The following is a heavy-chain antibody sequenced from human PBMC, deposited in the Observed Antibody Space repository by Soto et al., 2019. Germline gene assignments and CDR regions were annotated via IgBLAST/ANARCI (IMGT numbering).Heavy chain of an antibody. CDR1: GFTFSSYA. V-gene: IGHV3-30-3*01. CDR3: ARDGYCSSTSCYAPPKPNYYYGMDV. Sequence: PGGSLRLSCAASGFTFSSYAMHWVRQTPGKGLKWVAVISYDGSNKYYADSVKGRFTIYRDNSPNTLYLQMTSLRAEDTAVYYCARDGYCSSTSCYAPPKPNYYYGMDVWGQGTTVTVSS. J-gene: IGHJ6*02. D-gene: IGHD2-2*03. CDR2: ISYDGSNK.